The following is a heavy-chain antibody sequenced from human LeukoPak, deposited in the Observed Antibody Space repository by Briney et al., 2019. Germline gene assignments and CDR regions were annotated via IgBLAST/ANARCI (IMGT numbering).Heavy chain of an antibody. CDR1: GFTFSSYA. Sequence: PGGSLRLSCAASGFTFSSYAMSWVRQAPGKGLEWVKAISGSGGSTYYADSVKGRFTISRDNSKNTLYLQMNSLRAEDTAVYYCAKDLSGSYLFDYWGQGTLVTVSS. J-gene: IGHJ4*02. CDR3: AKDLSGSYLFDY. V-gene: IGHV3-23*01. CDR2: ISGSGGST. D-gene: IGHD1-26*01.